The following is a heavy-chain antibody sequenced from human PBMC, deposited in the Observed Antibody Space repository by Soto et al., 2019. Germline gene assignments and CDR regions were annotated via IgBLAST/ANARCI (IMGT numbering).Heavy chain of an antibody. CDR2: ISNTGGGT. CDR1: GFTFNSYA. CDR3: AKDRLAGNFDY. Sequence: GGSLRLSCAASGFTFNSYAMNWVPQAPGMGLEWVATISNTGGGTYYADSVKGRFTISRDNPKNTLYLQMSSLRVEDTAVYYCAKDRLAGNFDYWGQGTQVTVSS. V-gene: IGHV3-23*01. J-gene: IGHJ4*02.